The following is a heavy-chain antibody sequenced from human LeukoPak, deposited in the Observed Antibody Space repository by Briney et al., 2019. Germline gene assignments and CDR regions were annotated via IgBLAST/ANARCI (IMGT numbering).Heavy chain of an antibody. CDR3: AKGPLYYYDSSGRIDY. Sequence: SETLSLTCTVSGYSISSGYYWGWIRQPPGKGLEWIGSIYHSGSTYYNPSLKSRVTISVDTSKNQFSLKLSSVTAADTALYYCAKGPLYYYDSSGRIDYWGQGTLVTVSS. J-gene: IGHJ4*02. CDR2: IYHSGST. D-gene: IGHD3-22*01. CDR1: GYSISSGYY. V-gene: IGHV4-38-2*02.